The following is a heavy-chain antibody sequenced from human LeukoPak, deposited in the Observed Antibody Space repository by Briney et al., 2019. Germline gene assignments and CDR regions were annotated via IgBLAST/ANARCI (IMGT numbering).Heavy chain of an antibody. Sequence: PGGSLRLSCAASGFTFSSYAMSWVRQAPGKGLEWVSAISGSGGSTYYADSVKGRFTISRDNSKNTLYLQMNSLRAEDTAVYYCAKSIGAGGPIRWHYYYGMDVWGQGTTVTVSS. J-gene: IGHJ6*02. CDR2: ISGSGGST. CDR1: GFTFSSYA. CDR3: AKSIGAGGPIRWHYYYGMDV. V-gene: IGHV3-23*01. D-gene: IGHD5-24*01.